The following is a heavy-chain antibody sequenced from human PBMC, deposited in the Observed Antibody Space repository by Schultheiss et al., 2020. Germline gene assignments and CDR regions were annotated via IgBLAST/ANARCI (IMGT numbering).Heavy chain of an antibody. D-gene: IGHD2-15*01. CDR2: IYYSGST. CDR1: GGSFSGYY. CDR3: ARGGICYSGYYYGMDV. V-gene: IGHV4-59*12. Sequence: SETLSLTCAVYGGSFSGYYWTWIRQPPGKGLEWIGYIYYSGSTNYNPSLKSRVTISVDTSKNQFSLKLSSVTAADTAVYYCARGGICYSGYYYGMDVWGQGTTVTVSS. J-gene: IGHJ6*02.